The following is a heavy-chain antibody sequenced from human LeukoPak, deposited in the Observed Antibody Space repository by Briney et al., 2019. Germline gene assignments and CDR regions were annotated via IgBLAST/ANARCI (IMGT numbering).Heavy chain of an antibody. V-gene: IGHV4-34*01. D-gene: IGHD2-2*01. CDR1: GGSISSYY. CDR2: INHSGST. J-gene: IGHJ4*02. Sequence: SETLSLTCTVSGGSISSYYWSWIRQPPGKGLEWIGEINHSGSTNYNPSLKSRVTISVDTSKNQFSLKLSSVTAADTAVYYCAREYCSSTSCYLYFDYWGQGTLVTVSS. CDR3: AREYCSSTSCYLYFDY.